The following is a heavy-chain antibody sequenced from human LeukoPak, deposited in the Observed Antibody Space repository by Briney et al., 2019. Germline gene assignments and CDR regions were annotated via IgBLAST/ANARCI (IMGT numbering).Heavy chain of an antibody. D-gene: IGHD3-10*01. V-gene: IGHV3-30*02. CDR1: GFAFSRHG. Sequence: GGSLRLSCAASGFAFSRHGIHWVRQAPGKGLEWVAFIPYDGSNKFYADSVKGRFTISRDNSKNTLYLQMNSLRVEDTAVYYCAKGVGGSANYYYMDVWGKGTTVTVSS. J-gene: IGHJ6*03. CDR3: AKGVGGSANYYYMDV. CDR2: IPYDGSNK.